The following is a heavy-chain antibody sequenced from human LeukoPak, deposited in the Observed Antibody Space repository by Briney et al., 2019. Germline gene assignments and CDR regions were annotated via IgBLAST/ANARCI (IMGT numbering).Heavy chain of an antibody. V-gene: IGHV4-39*07. D-gene: IGHD4-17*01. Sequence: PSETLSLTCTVSGGSISSSSYYWGWIRQPPGKGLEWIGSIYYSGSTYYNPSLKSRVTISVDTSKNQFSLKLSSVTAADTAVYYCARLIGDYGQNRWFDPWGQGTLVTVSS. J-gene: IGHJ5*02. CDR2: IYYSGST. CDR1: GGSISSSSYY. CDR3: ARLIGDYGQNRWFDP.